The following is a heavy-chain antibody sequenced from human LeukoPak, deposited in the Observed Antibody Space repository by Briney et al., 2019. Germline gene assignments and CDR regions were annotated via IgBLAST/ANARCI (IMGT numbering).Heavy chain of an antibody. CDR2: ISWNSGSI. J-gene: IGHJ6*03. Sequence: GGSLRLSCAASGFTFSSYAMHWVRQAPGKGLEWVSGISWNSGSIGYADSVKGRFTISRDNAKNSLYLQMNSLRAEDTALYYCAKDSQASYYYYMDVWGKGTTVTVSS. CDR1: GFTFSSYA. V-gene: IGHV3-9*01. CDR3: AKDSQASYYYYMDV.